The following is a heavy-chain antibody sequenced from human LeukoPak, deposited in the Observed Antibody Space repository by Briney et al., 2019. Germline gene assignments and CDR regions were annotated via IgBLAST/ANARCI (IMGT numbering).Heavy chain of an antibody. CDR2: FYHGGST. V-gene: IGHV4-38-2*02. CDR1: GYSISTGYY. J-gene: IGHJ4*02. D-gene: IGHD6-6*01. CDR3: ARVGDSSSFDY. Sequence: SETLSLTCTVSGYSISTGYYWDWIRQPPGKGLEWIGTFYHGGSTYYNPSLKSRVTISVDKSKNQFSLKLSSVTAADTAVYYCARVGDSSSFDYWGQGTLVTVSS.